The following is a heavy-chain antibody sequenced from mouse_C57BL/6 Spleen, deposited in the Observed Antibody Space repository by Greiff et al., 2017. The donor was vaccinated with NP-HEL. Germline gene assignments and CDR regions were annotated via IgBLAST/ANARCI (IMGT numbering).Heavy chain of an antibody. Sequence: GGGLVQPKGSLKLSCAASGFSFNTYAMNWVRQAPGKGLEWVARIRSKSNNYATYYADSVKDRFTISRDDSESMLYLQMNNLKTEDTAMYYCVRTPYGPYAMDYWGQGTSVTVSS. D-gene: IGHD1-1*02. CDR1: GFSFNTYA. CDR2: IRSKSNNYAT. CDR3: VRTPYGPYAMDY. V-gene: IGHV10-1*01. J-gene: IGHJ4*01.